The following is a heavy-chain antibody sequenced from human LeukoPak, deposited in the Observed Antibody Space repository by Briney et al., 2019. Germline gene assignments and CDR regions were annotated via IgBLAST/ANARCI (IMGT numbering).Heavy chain of an antibody. V-gene: IGHV3-30*03. Sequence: GGSLRLSCAASGFTFSSYGMHWVRQAPGKGLEWVAVISYDGSNKYYADSVKGRFAISRDNSKNTLYLQMNSLRAEDAAVYYCNQNGGGGAFDIWGQGTMVTVSS. CDR2: ISYDGSNK. CDR1: GFTFSSYG. J-gene: IGHJ3*02. D-gene: IGHD3-16*01. CDR3: NQNGGGGAFDI.